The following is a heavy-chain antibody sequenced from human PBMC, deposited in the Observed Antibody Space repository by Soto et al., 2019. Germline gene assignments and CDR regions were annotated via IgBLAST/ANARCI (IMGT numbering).Heavy chain of an antibody. V-gene: IGHV4-39*01. J-gene: IGHJ4*02. CDR2: VFYTGFT. Sequence: KSXETLSLTCAVAGSSISGSYCYWAWLRQSPGKGPEWIGSVFYTGFTSYNPSLESRVSVSVDTSKSQFSLKLSAVTAADTAVYYCATSQKGYNWNYFDHWGQGALVTVSS. CDR1: GSSISGSYCY. CDR3: ATSQKGYNWNYFDH. D-gene: IGHD1-20*01.